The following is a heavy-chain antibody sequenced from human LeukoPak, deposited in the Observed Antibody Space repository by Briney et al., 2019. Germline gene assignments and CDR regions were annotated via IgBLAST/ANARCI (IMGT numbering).Heavy chain of an antibody. J-gene: IGHJ6*02. Sequence: GGSLRLSCAASGFTFDDYGMSWVRQAPGKGLEWVSGINWNGGSTGYADSVKGRFTISRDNAKNSLYLQMNSLRAEDTAVYYCAKDRSGGGDYYFGMDVWGPGTTVTVSS. CDR1: GFTFDDYG. CDR2: INWNGGST. D-gene: IGHD6-19*01. CDR3: AKDRSGGGDYYFGMDV. V-gene: IGHV3-20*04.